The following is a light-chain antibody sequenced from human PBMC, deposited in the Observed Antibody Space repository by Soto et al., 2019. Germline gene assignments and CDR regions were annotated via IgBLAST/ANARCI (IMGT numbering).Light chain of an antibody. V-gene: IGKV1-39*01. CDR2: AAS. Sequence: DIQMTQSPSSLSASVGDRVTITCRASQSISSYLNWYQQKPGKAPKLLIYAASSLQSGVPSRFSGSGSGTDFTLTISSLPPEDFATYYCQPSDSTLWTFGQGTKVEIK. CDR1: QSISSY. J-gene: IGKJ1*01. CDR3: QPSDSTLWT.